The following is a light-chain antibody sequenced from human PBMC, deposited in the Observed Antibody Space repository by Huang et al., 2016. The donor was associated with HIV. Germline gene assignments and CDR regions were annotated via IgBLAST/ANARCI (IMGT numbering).Light chain of an antibody. J-gene: IGKJ4*01. CDR3: QQRSNWPLT. CDR1: QSISSH. Sequence: EIVLTQSPATLSLSPGERATLSCRASQSISSHVAWYQQKPGQAPRLLIDDASNRATGIPARFSGGGSGTDFTLTINSLEPEDFVVYDCQQRSNWPLTFGGGTKVGIK. V-gene: IGKV3-11*01. CDR2: DAS.